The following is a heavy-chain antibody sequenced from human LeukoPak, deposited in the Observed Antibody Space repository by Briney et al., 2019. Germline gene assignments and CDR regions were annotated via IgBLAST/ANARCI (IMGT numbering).Heavy chain of an antibody. J-gene: IGHJ6*02. CDR1: GFTFSSYN. V-gene: IGHV3-21*01. D-gene: IGHD4-17*01. CDR3: ARSSYGDYSFYYGLDV. CDR2: INSGGNYI. Sequence: GGSLRLSCAASGFTFSSYNMNWVRQAPGKGLEWVSSINSGGNYIHYADSVKGRFTISRDNAKTSLYLQMNSLRAEDTAVYYCARSSYGDYSFYYGLDVWGQGTTVTVSS.